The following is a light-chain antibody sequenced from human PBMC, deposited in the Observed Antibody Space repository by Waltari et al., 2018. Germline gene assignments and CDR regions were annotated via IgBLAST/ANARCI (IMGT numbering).Light chain of an antibody. CDR1: SSDIGTFDL. CDR3: CAYAGSTTLL. V-gene: IGLV2-23*02. J-gene: IGLJ3*02. CDR2: EVR. Sequence: QSALTQPASVSGSPGQSITISCTGTSSDIGTFDLVSWYQQHPDKAPKLTIYEVRKRPCGVSGRSSGSKSGYTTSLTIYVLQAEYEATYFCCAYAGSTTLLCGGGTKLTVL.